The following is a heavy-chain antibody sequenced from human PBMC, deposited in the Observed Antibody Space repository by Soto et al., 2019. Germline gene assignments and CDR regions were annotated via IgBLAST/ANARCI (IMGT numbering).Heavy chain of an antibody. D-gene: IGHD3-22*01. J-gene: IGHJ3*02. CDR3: ARVGVYYYDSSAHDAFDI. CDR2: IYHSGST. V-gene: IGHV4-30-2*01. Sequence: SETLSLTCAVSGGSISSGGYSWSWIRQPPGKGLEWIGYIYHSGSTYYNPSLKSRVTISVDRSKNQFSLKLSSVTAADTALYYCARVGVYYYDSSAHDAFDIWGQGTMVTVSS. CDR1: GGSISSGGYS.